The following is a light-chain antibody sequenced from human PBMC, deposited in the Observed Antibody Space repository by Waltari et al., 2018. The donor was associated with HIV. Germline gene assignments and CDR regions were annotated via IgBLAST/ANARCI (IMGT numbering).Light chain of an antibody. V-gene: IGLV1-40*01. Sequence: VSAAPGQRVTISCTGSSSNIGAGYDVHWYQQVPGRAPKVVIYGNSNRPSGVPDRFSGSKSGSSASLVITGLQSEDEADYYCQSYDSNLSGLFGGGTKVTVL. CDR3: QSYDSNLSGL. J-gene: IGLJ2*01. CDR2: GNS. CDR1: SSNIGAGYD.